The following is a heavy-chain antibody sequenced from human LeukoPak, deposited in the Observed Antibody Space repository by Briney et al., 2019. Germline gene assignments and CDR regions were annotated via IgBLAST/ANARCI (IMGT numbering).Heavy chain of an antibody. CDR2: MNPNSANT. V-gene: IGHV1-8*01. J-gene: IGHJ4*02. CDR1: GYTFTSYD. D-gene: IGHD6-13*01. Sequence: ASVKVSCKSSGYTFTSYDINWVRQASGQGLEWMGWMNPNSANTGYAQKFQGRVTMTRDPSTSTAYMELSGLTSEDTGVYYCARDLPPYSSSWYGGDYWGQGTLVTVSS. CDR3: ARDLPPYSSSWYGGDY.